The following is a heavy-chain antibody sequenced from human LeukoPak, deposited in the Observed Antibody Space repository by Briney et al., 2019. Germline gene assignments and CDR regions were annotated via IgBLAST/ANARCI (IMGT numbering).Heavy chain of an antibody. J-gene: IGHJ4*02. V-gene: IGHV4-34*01. D-gene: IGHD6-19*01. CDR2: INHSGST. Sequence: SETLSLTCAVYGGSFSGYYWSWIRQPPGKGLEWIGEINHSGSTNYNPSLKSRVTISVDTSKNQFSLKLSSVTAADTAVYYCATENYSSGWYTRDYWGQETLVTVSS. CDR3: ATENYSSGWYTRDY. CDR1: GGSFSGYY.